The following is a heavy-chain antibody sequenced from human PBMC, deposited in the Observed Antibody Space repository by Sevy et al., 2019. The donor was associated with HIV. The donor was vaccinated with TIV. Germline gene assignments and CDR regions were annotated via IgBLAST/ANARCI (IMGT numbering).Heavy chain of an antibody. CDR2: ISYDGSNK. V-gene: IGHV3-30*18. CDR1: GFTFSSYG. CDR3: AKDQGGYSYGLLGYYYYGMDV. Sequence: GGSLRLSCAASGFTFSSYGMHWVRQAPGKGLEWVAVISYDGSNKYYADSVKGRFTISRDNSKNTLSLQMNSLRAEDTAVYYCAKDQGGYSYGLLGYYYYGMDVWGQRTTVTVSS. J-gene: IGHJ6*02. D-gene: IGHD5-18*01.